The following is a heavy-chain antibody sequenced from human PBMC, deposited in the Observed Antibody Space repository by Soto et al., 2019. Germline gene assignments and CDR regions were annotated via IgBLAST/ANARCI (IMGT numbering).Heavy chain of an antibody. D-gene: IGHD3-10*01. J-gene: IGHJ5*02. CDR3: AHRLGWFGELVDDWFDP. CDR2: IYWDDDK. CDR1: GFSLSTSGVG. Sequence: QITLKESGPTLVKPTQTLTLTCTFSGFSLSTSGVGVGWIRQPPGKALEWLALIYWDDDKRYSPSLKSRLTSTQQTSKQQVVLTTTHMDPVDTATYYCAHRLGWFGELVDDWFDPWGQGNLVTVSS. V-gene: IGHV2-5*02.